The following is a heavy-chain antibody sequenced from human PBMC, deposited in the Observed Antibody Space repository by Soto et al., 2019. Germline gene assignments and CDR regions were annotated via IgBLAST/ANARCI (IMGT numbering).Heavy chain of an antibody. D-gene: IGHD6-6*01. V-gene: IGHV3-9*01. CDR1: GFTFDDYA. J-gene: IGHJ6*02. CDR3: AKGTRSSYYYGMDV. Sequence: EVQLVESGGGLVQPGRSLRLSCAVDGFTFDDYAVQWVRQAPGKGLEWVSGLSWNGDYTGYADSVKGRFTISRDNTKNSLYLQMTCLRAEDTALYYCAKGTRSSYYYGMDVWGQGTTVTVS. CDR2: LSWNGDYT.